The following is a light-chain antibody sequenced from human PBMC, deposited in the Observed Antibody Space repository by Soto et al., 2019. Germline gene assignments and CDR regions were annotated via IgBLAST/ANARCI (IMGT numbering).Light chain of an antibody. CDR3: QQATSFPRT. CDR1: QGITSW. J-gene: IGKJ1*01. V-gene: IGKV1-12*01. CDR2: AAS. Sequence: DIQMTQSPSFVSASVGDRVTISCRASQGITSWLAWYQQKLGKAPKLLIYAASTLQGGVPSRFSGSGSGTEFTLTISSLQPEDFATYYCQQATSFPRTFGQGTKVEIK.